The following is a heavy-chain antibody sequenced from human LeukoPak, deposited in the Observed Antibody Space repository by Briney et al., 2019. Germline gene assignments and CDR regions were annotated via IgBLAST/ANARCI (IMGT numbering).Heavy chain of an antibody. Sequence: ASVKVSCKAYGYTFTTYDIHWVRQATGQGLEWMGWMNPNSDDTDYAQKFQGRVTMTKNTSVTTAYMELRSLRSEDTAVYYCAREIRMPHKDRFGVVILKGLYYLVSWGQGTLVTVSS. J-gene: IGHJ4*02. CDR3: AREIRMPHKDRFGVVILKGLYYLVS. D-gene: IGHD3-3*01. V-gene: IGHV1-8*01. CDR1: GYTFTTYD. CDR2: MNPNSDDT.